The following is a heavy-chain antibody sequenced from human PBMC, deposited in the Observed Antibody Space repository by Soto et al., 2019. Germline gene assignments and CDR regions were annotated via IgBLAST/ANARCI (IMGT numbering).Heavy chain of an antibody. CDR3: ARDRRDYDFWSGHYYYYGMDV. Sequence: PSETLSLTCTVSGGSVSSGSYYWSWIRQPPGKGLEWIGYIYYSGSTNYNPSLKSRVTISVDTSKNQFSLKLSSVTAADTAVYYCARDRRDYDFWSGHYYYYGMDVWGQGTTVTVSS. CDR2: IYYSGST. V-gene: IGHV4-61*01. D-gene: IGHD3-3*01. J-gene: IGHJ6*02. CDR1: GGSVSSGSYY.